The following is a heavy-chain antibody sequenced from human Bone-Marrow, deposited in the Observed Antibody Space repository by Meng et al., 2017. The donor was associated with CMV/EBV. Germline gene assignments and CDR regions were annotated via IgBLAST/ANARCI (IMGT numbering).Heavy chain of an antibody. J-gene: IGHJ4*02. Sequence: SLKISCAASGFTFDDYAMHWVRRASGKGLEWVSSISWNSGSIGYADSVKGRFTISRDNAQNSLFLEMNSLRAEDTAFYYCAKGGSSGAYGYTRGPSDFWGQGTLVTFSS. D-gene: IGHD3-16*01. CDR3: AKGGSSGAYGYTRGPSDF. CDR2: ISWNSGSI. CDR1: GFTFDDYA. V-gene: IGHV3-9*01.